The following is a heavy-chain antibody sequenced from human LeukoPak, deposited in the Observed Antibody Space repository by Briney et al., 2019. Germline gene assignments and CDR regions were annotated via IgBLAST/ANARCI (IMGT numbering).Heavy chain of an antibody. Sequence: GGSLRLSCAASGFTFSSYAMSWVRQAPGKGLEWVSGISGTGGSTYYADSVKGRFTISRDNSKHTLYLQMNSLRAEDTAVYYCAKKGAGSYYYYYMDVWGKGTTVTISS. CDR3: AKKGAGSYYYYYMDV. CDR1: GFTFSSYA. CDR2: ISGTGGST. J-gene: IGHJ6*03. V-gene: IGHV3-23*01. D-gene: IGHD6-13*01.